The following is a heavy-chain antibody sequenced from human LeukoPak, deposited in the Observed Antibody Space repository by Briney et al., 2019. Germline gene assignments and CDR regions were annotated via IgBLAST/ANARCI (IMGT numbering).Heavy chain of an antibody. CDR2: LHADGIER. V-gene: IGHV3-7*01. CDR1: GFTLSGYW. Sequence: GSLSLSCAASGFTLSGYWMSWVRQAPGKGLEWVARLHADGIERYYVDPVKGRFTISRDNAKNSLHLQMYSLRLDDTAVYYCARGGYSFDYLGQGTLVTVSS. CDR3: ARGGYSFDY. D-gene: IGHD5-12*01. J-gene: IGHJ4*02.